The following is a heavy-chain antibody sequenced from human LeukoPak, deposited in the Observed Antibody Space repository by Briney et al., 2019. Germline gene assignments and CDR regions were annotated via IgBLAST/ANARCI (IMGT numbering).Heavy chain of an antibody. CDR2: INHSGST. J-gene: IGHJ6*02. D-gene: IGHD6-13*01. CDR3: ARGAAAGTIPYYYGMDV. V-gene: IGHV4-34*01. Sequence: SETLSLTCAVYGGSFSGYYWSWICQPPGKGLEWIGEINHSGSTNYNPSLKSRVTISVDTSKNQFSLKLSSVTAADTAVYYCARGAAAGTIPYYYGMDVWGQGTTVTVSS. CDR1: GGSFSGYY.